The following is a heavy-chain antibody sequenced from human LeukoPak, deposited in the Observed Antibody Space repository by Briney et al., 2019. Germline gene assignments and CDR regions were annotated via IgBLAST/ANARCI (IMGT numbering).Heavy chain of an antibody. CDR2: IYHSGST. V-gene: IGHV4-4*02. CDR1: GGSISSSNW. Sequence: PSGTLSLTCAVSGGSISSSNWWSWVRQPPGKGLEWIGEIYHSGSTNYNPSLKSRVTISVDKSKNQFSLKLSSVTAADTAVYYCARVHCSGGSCYSGGSDAFDIWGQGTMVTVSS. J-gene: IGHJ3*02. CDR3: ARVHCSGGSCYSGGSDAFDI. D-gene: IGHD2-15*01.